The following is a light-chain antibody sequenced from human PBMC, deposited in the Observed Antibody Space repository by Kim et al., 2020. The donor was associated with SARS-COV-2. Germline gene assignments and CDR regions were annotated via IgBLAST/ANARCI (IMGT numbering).Light chain of an antibody. CDR1: QRLVPVDGIPY. V-gene: IGKV2-30*02. J-gene: IGKJ2*01. Sequence: SSISFLSRQRLVPVDGIPYFRWFQQRPGQSPRRLLYKISKRDSGVPDRFSGSGSATDFTLKISRVEAEDVGVYYCMQGTLWPPALGPWTKLEI. CDR3: MQGTLWPPA. CDR2: KIS.